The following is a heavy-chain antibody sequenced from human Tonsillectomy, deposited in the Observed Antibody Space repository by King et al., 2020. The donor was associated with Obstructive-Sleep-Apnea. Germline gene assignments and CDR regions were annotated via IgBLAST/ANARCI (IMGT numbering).Heavy chain of an antibody. CDR3: ASQYCSSTSCYVGY. Sequence: QLQESGPGLVKPSETLSLTCTVSGGSISSYYWSWIRQPPGKGLEWIGCIYYSGSTNYNPSLKSRVTISEDTSKNHFSLKLSSVTAADTAVYYCASQYCSSTSCYVGYWGQGTLVTVSS. J-gene: IGHJ4*02. CDR1: GGSISSYY. V-gene: IGHV4-59*08. D-gene: IGHD2-2*01. CDR2: IYYSGST.